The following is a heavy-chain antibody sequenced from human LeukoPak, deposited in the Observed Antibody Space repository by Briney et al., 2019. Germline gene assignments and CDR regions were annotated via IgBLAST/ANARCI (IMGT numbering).Heavy chain of an antibody. D-gene: IGHD6-19*01. CDR2: INPKSGGT. Sequence: ASVKVSCKASGYTFSGYYMHWVRQAPGQGLKWMGWINPKSGGTNYAQNFQGRVTMTRDTSISTAYMELTRLRYDGAAVYYCARDNSSGWYGLDYWGQGTLVTVSS. V-gene: IGHV1-2*02. CDR3: ARDNSSGWYGLDY. CDR1: GYTFSGYY. J-gene: IGHJ4*02.